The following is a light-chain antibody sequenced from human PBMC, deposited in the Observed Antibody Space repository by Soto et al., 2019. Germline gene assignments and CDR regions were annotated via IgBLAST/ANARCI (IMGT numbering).Light chain of an antibody. J-gene: IGKJ4*01. Sequence: EIVMTQSPATLSLSPGDRATLSCRASQSVASNLAWYQQKTGQAPSILIYGESTRATGTPDRFSGSGSGTEFTLTISRLQSEDFAVYYSQKYIRWPLTFGGGTKVDIK. CDR3: QKYIRWPLT. CDR2: GES. CDR1: QSVASN. V-gene: IGKV3-15*01.